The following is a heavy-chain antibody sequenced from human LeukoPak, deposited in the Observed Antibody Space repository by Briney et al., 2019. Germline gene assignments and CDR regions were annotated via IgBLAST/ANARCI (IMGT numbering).Heavy chain of an antibody. CDR3: ARDPRAYSSGWYDYYYYGMDV. J-gene: IGHJ6*04. V-gene: IGHV3-21*01. D-gene: IGHD6-19*01. CDR1: GFTFSSYA. Sequence: PGGSLRLSCAASGFTFSSYAMSWVRQAPGKGLEWVSSISSSSSYIYYADSVKGRFTISRDNAKNSLYLQMNSLRAEDTAVYYCARDPRAYSSGWYDYYYYGMDVWGKGTTVTVSS. CDR2: ISSSSSYI.